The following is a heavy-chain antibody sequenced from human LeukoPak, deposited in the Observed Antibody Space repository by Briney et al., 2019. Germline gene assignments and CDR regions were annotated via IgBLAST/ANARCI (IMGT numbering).Heavy chain of an antibody. CDR1: GGSISSGGYY. CDR2: IYYSGST. Sequence: PQTLSLTCTDSGGSISSGGYYWSWIRQHPGKGLEWIGYIYYSGSTYYNPSLKSRVIMSVDTSKNQFSLRLSSVSAADTAVYYCARTEGAGLNSWYFDLWGRGTLVTVSS. D-gene: IGHD1-26*01. V-gene: IGHV4-31*03. CDR3: ARTEGAGLNSWYFDL. J-gene: IGHJ2*01.